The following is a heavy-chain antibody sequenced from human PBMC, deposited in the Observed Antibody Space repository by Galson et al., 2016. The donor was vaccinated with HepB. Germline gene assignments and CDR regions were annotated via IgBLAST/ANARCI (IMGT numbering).Heavy chain of an antibody. CDR2: ISGYNGNT. CDR3: ARDRTLYYYGPGSYYFDY. D-gene: IGHD3-10*01. Sequence: SVKVSCKASGYTFNNFAFSWVRQAPGKGLEWMGWISGYNGNTKYAETFQGRVTMTIDTSTTTAYMEPRGLRSDDTAVYYCARDRTLYYYGPGSYYFDYWGQGTLVTVSS. J-gene: IGHJ4*02. CDR1: GYTFNNFA. V-gene: IGHV1-18*01.